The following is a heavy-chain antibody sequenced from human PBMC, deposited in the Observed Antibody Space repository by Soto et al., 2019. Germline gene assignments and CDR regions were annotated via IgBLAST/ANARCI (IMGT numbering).Heavy chain of an antibody. CDR2: ISWDGLAQ. CDR1: GFTFSRYG. Sequence: VQLVESGGGVVQPGRSLRLLCEASGFTFSRYGMQWVRQAPGMGLEWVAVISWDGLAQYFGDSVKGRFTISRDNSQNTLYLQMNSLRTEDTAIYYCAKETIQVGGPNYFDYWGQGVLVTVSS. CDR3: AKETIQVGGPNYFDY. V-gene: IGHV3-30*18. D-gene: IGHD1-1*01. J-gene: IGHJ4*02.